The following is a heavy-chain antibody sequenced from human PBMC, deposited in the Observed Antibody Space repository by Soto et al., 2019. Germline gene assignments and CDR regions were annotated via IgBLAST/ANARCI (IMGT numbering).Heavy chain of an antibody. Sequence: ESGGGVVQPGRSLRLSCAASGFTFSSHGMHWLRQAPGKGLEWVTVISYDGSNEYYADSVKGRFTIFRDNSKNILYLQMNSPRSEDTAVYYCAKERMEQHQLLPFFDYWGQGTLVTVSS. J-gene: IGHJ4*02. CDR1: GFTFSSHG. D-gene: IGHD2-2*01. V-gene: IGHV3-30*18. CDR3: AKERMEQHQLLPFFDY. CDR2: ISYDGSNE.